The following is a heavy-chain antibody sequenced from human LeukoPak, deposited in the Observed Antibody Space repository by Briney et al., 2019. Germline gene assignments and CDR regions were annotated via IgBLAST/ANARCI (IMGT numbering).Heavy chain of an antibody. Sequence: SETLSLTCTVSGGSISSSNYYWLWLRQPPGKGLEWIGSIYYTGITYYNLSLKSRVTISVDASKNQFSLKLSSVTAADTAVYYCARARYCSSTSCYTRFNWFDPWGQGTLVTVSS. CDR3: ARARYCSSTSCYTRFNWFDP. V-gene: IGHV4-39*07. CDR1: GGSISSSNYY. J-gene: IGHJ5*02. D-gene: IGHD2-2*02. CDR2: IYYTGIT.